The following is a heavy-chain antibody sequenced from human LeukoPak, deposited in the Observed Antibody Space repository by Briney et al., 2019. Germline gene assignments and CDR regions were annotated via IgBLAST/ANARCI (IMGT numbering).Heavy chain of an antibody. V-gene: IGHV4-59*02. Sequence: KASETLSLTCSVSGDSVSSYYWTWIRQSPGKCLEWIGNIHYSGSTRYNPSLKSRLTISLETSKNQFSLTLTSVTAADTAAYFCARELSRYCTTTSCAYPHPLDVWGKGTTVTVSS. CDR2: IHYSGST. J-gene: IGHJ6*04. D-gene: IGHD2-2*01. CDR3: ARELSRYCTTTSCAYPHPLDV. CDR1: GDSVSSYY.